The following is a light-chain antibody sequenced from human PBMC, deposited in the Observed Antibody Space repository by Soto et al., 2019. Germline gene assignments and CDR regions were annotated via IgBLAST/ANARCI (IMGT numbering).Light chain of an antibody. CDR3: KHYCSSPTWT. CDR1: QSVSSSY. CDR2: GAS. Sequence: EIVLTQSPGTLSLSPGERATLSGRASQSVSSSYLAWYQQKTGQAPRLLIYGASSRATGIQDRFSGSGSGNDFTLTISRLEHEDFAVYYGKHYCSSPTWTFGQGTKVEIK. J-gene: IGKJ1*01. V-gene: IGKV3-20*01.